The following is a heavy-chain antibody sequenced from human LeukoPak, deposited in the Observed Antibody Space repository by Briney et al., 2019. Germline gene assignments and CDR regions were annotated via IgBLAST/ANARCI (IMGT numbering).Heavy chain of an antibody. CDR1: GDSVSRNSAT. J-gene: IGHJ6*02. Sequence: SQTLSLTCAISGDSVSRNSATWNWIRQSPSRGLEWLGRTYYRSRWYNDYAVSVKSRITINPATSKNQVSLQLHSVTPEDTAVYFCARDLITGTTGAHYYYYGMDVWGQGTTVTVSS. D-gene: IGHD1-20*01. CDR3: ARDLITGTTGAHYYYYGMDV. V-gene: IGHV6-1*01. CDR2: TYYRSRWYN.